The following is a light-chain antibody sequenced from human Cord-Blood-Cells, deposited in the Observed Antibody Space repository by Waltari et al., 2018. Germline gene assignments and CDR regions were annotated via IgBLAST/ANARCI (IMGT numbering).Light chain of an antibody. J-gene: IGKJ5*01. Sequence: DIQMTQSPSSLSASVGDRVTITCRASQSISSYLNWYQQKPGKAPKLPIYAASSLQSGVPSRFSGSGSGTDFTLTNSSLQPEDFATYYCQQSYSTPPITFGQGTRLEIK. CDR2: AAS. CDR3: QQSYSTPPIT. V-gene: IGKV1-39*01. CDR1: QSISSY.